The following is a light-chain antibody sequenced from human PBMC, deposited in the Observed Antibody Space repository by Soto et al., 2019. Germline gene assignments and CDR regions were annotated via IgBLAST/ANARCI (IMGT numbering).Light chain of an antibody. CDR3: QSYDISLHNYV. CDR2: EVS. CDR1: SSDVGKYDY. V-gene: IGLV2-8*01. J-gene: IGLJ1*01. Sequence: QSALTQPPSASGSPGQSVTISCTGTSSDVGKYDYVSWFQHHPGKAPKLIIYEVSKRPSGVPDRFSGSKSGTSASLAITRLQAEDEADYYCQSYDISLHNYVFGTGTKLTVL.